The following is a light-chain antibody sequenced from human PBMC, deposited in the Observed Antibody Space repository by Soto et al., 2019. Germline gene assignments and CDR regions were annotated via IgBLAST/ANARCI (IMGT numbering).Light chain of an antibody. CDR2: EVS. CDR3: SSYTSSSTHWV. CDR1: SSDVGGYNY. J-gene: IGLJ3*02. Sequence: QSVLTQPASVSGSPGQSITISCTGTSSDVGGYNYVSWYQQHPGKAPKLMIYEVSNRPSGVSNRFSGSKSGNTASLTISGLQAEDEADYYCSSYTSSSTHWVFGGGNKVTVL. V-gene: IGLV2-14*01.